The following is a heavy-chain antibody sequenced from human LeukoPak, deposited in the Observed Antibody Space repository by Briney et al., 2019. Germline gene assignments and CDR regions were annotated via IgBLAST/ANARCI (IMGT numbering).Heavy chain of an antibody. V-gene: IGHV1-69*05. J-gene: IGHJ4*02. Sequence: GASVKVSCKASGGTFSSYTITWVRQAPGQGLEWMGGFSPISGTTNYAQKFQGRVTITTDESTSTAYMELSSLRSEDTAVYYCATPPTGTTTTGEYYFEYWGQGTLVTVSS. D-gene: IGHD1-1*01. CDR1: GGTFSSYT. CDR3: ATPPTGTTTTGEYYFEY. CDR2: FSPISGTT.